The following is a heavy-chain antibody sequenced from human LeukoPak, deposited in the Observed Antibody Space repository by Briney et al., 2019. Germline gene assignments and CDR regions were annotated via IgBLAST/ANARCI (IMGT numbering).Heavy chain of an antibody. J-gene: IGHJ4*02. CDR3: AKDLVVVAATDY. Sequence: GGSLRLSCAASGFTFSSYEMNWVRQAPGKGLEWVSAISGSGGSTYYADSVKGRFTISRDNSKNTLYLQMNSLRAEDTAVYYCAKDLVVVAATDYWGQGTLVTVSS. D-gene: IGHD2-15*01. V-gene: IGHV3-23*01. CDR2: ISGSGGST. CDR1: GFTFSSYE.